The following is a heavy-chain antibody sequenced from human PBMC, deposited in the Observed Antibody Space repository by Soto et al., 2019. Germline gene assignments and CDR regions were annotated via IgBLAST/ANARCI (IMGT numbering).Heavy chain of an antibody. Sequence: SETLSLTCTVSGGSISSGGYYWSWIRQHPGKGLEWIGYIYYSGSTYYNPSLKSRVTISVDTSKNQFSLKLSSVTAADTAVYYCARDRAGDYVWGSYVRDAFDIWGQGTMVTVSS. CDR2: IYYSGST. D-gene: IGHD3-16*01. V-gene: IGHV4-31*03. J-gene: IGHJ3*02. CDR3: ARDRAGDYVWGSYVRDAFDI. CDR1: GGSISSGGYY.